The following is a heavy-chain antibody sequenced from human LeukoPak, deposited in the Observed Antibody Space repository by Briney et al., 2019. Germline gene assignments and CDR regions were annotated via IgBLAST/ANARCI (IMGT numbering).Heavy chain of an antibody. Sequence: GGSLRLSCAVSGFALSDYYMSWIRQAPGKGLEWISSISSSGGNIYFADSVKGRFTMSRDNARGSLYLQMNSLRADDTAIYYCARRRDYFDYWGKGTLVTVSS. CDR3: ARRRDYFDY. V-gene: IGHV3-11*01. CDR2: ISSSGGNI. J-gene: IGHJ4*01. CDR1: GFALSDYY.